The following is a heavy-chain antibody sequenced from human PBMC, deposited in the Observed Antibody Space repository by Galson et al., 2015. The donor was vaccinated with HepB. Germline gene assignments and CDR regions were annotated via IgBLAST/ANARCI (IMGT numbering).Heavy chain of an antibody. D-gene: IGHD5-12*01. CDR1: GFTFSSYS. J-gene: IGHJ4*02. CDR3: ATYSGYVNC. Sequence: SLRLSCAASGFTFSSYSMNWVRQAPGKGLEWVSFISSSSTTIYYADSVKGRFTISRDNAKNSLYLQMNSLRAEDTAVYYCATYSGYVNCWGQGTLVTVSS. CDR2: ISSSSTTI. V-gene: IGHV3-48*04.